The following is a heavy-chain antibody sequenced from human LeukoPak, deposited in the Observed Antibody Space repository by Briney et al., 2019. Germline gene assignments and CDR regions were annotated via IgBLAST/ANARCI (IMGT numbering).Heavy chain of an antibody. V-gene: IGHV3-33*08. CDR3: ARDPYGRDCPLDY. CDR1: GFSVHNYG. D-gene: IGHD2-21*02. Sequence: GGSLRLSCAASGFSVHNYGLHWVRQAPGRGLEWVSLAWYDGSKKYYADSVKGRFTISRDNPKNMLYLQMNSLRAEDTAVYYCARDPYGRDCPLDYWGQGALVAVSS. J-gene: IGHJ4*02. CDR2: AWYDGSKK.